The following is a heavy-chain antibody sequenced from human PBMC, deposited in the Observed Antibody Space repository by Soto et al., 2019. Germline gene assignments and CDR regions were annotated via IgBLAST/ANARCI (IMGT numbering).Heavy chain of an antibody. D-gene: IGHD3-10*01. J-gene: IGHJ3*01. CDR3: ARHAESPFTSPLLWFGELSAGLDF. V-gene: IGHV4-39*01. Sequence: PSETLSLTCTVSGGSISSSSYYWGWIRQPPGKGLEWIGSIYYSGSTYYNPSLKSRVTISVDTSKNQFSLKLSSVTAADTAVYYCARHAESPFTSPLLWFGELSAGLDFWGQGTMVTV. CDR2: IYYSGST. CDR1: GGSISSSSYY.